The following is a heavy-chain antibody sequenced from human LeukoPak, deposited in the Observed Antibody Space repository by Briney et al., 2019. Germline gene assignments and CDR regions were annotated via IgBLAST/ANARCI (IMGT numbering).Heavy chain of an antibody. Sequence: PSETLSLTCAVYGGSFSGYYWSWIRQPPGKGLEWIGEINHSGSTNYNPSLKSRVTISVDTSKNQFSLKLSSVTAADTAVYYCARGQRYGWFDPWGQGTLVTVSS. J-gene: IGHJ5*02. CDR3: ARGQRYGWFDP. CDR2: INHSGST. CDR1: GGSFSGYY. D-gene: IGHD1-1*01. V-gene: IGHV4-34*01.